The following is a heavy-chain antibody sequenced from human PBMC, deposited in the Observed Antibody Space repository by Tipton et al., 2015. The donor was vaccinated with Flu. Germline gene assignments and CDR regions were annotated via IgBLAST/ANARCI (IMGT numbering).Heavy chain of an antibody. CDR2: IYTSGST. CDR1: GGSISSYY. CDR3: ARDSVYYDFWSGYWGGYNWFDP. D-gene: IGHD3-3*01. J-gene: IGHJ5*02. V-gene: IGHV4-4*07. Sequence: LRLSCTVSGGSISSYYWSWIRQPAGKGLEWIGRIYTSGSTNYNPSLKSRVTMSVDTSKNQFSLKLSSVTAADTAVYYCARDSVYYDFWSGYWGGYNWFDPWGQGTLVTVSS.